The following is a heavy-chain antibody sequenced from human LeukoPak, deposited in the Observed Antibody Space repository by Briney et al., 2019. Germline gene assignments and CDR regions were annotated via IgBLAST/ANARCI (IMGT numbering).Heavy chain of an antibody. J-gene: IGHJ5*02. V-gene: IGHV4-34*01. CDR1: GWSFSGYY. Sequence: PSETLSLTCAVYGWSFSGYYWSWIRQPPGKGLEWIGEINHSGSTNYNPSLKSRVTISVDTSKNQFSLKLSSVTAADTAVYYCARGRQQWLVWGASPGTLFDPWGQGTLVTVSS. CDR3: ARGRQQWLVWGASPGTLFDP. D-gene: IGHD6-19*01. CDR2: INHSGST.